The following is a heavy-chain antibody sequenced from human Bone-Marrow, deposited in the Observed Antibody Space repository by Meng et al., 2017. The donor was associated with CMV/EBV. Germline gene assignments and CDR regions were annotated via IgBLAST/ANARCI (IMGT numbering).Heavy chain of an antibody. D-gene: IGHD3-3*01. CDR3: AKDLSSYYDFWSGYYRAYYGMDV. CDR1: GFTFSSYD. J-gene: IGHJ6*02. CDR2: IGTAGDT. Sequence: GESLKISCAASGFTFSSYDMHWVRQATGKGLEWVSAIGTAGDTYYPGSVKGRFTISRENAKNSLYLQMNSLRAGDTAVYYCAKDLSSYYDFWSGYYRAYYGMDVCGQGTTVTVSS. V-gene: IGHV3-13*01.